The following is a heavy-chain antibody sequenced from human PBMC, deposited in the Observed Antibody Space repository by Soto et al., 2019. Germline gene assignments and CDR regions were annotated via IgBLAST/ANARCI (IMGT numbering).Heavy chain of an antibody. V-gene: IGHV4-39*01. D-gene: IGHD1-20*01. J-gene: IGHJ4*02. CDR3: ATRSGQPPYNYYFDY. CDR1: GGSISSSSYY. Sequence: LSLTCTVSGGSISSSSYYWGWIRQPPGKGLEWIGSIYYSGSTYYNPSLKSRVTISVDTSKNQFSLKLSSVTAADTAVYYCATRSGQPPYNYYFDYWGQGTLVTVSS. CDR2: IYYSGST.